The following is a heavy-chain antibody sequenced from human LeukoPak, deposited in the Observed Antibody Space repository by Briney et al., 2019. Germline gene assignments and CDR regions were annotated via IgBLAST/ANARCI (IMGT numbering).Heavy chain of an antibody. CDR3: ARDWVDTAMDPTSSFDY. D-gene: IGHD5-18*01. Sequence: EASVKVSCKASGYTFTSYYMHWVRQAPGQRLEWMGIINPSGGSTSYAQKSQGRVTMTRDTSTSTVYMELSSLRSEDTAVYYCARDWVDTAMDPTSSFDYWGQGTLVTVSS. V-gene: IGHV1-46*01. CDR1: GYTFTSYY. J-gene: IGHJ4*02. CDR2: INPSGGST.